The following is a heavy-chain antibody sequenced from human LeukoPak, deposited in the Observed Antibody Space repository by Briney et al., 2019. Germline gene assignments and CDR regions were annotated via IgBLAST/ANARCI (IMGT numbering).Heavy chain of an antibody. J-gene: IGHJ4*02. Sequence: GGSLRLSCAASGFTFSSYGMHWVRQAPGKGLEWVAVIWYDGSHENYAESVKGRFTISRDNSKSTLYLHMTRLRVEDTAVYYCARDPYGSGGDFFDFWGQGALVTVSS. CDR2: IWYDGSHE. V-gene: IGHV3-33*08. CDR1: GFTFSSYG. CDR3: ARDPYGSGGDFFDF. D-gene: IGHD3-10*01.